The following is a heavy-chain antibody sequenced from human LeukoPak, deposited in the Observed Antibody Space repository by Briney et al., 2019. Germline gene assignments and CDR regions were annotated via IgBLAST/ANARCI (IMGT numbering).Heavy chain of an antibody. CDR2: IYSGGST. J-gene: IGHJ5*02. D-gene: IGHD4-17*01. CDR1: GFTVSSNY. CDR3: ARLLSTGNWFDP. Sequence: PGGSLRLSCAASGFTVSSNYMSWVRQAPGKGLEWVSVIYSGGSTYYADPVKGRFTISRDNSKNTLYLQMNSLRAEDTAVYYCARLLSTGNWFDPWGQGTLVTVSS. V-gene: IGHV3-53*01.